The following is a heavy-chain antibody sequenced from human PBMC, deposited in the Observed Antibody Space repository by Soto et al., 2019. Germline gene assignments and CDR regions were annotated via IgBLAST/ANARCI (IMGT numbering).Heavy chain of an antibody. CDR1: GFTFSSYV. J-gene: IGHJ4*02. Sequence: PGGSLRLSCEGSGFTFSSYVMLWVRQAPGKGLEWVAKISYDGSYDYYVDSVKGRFTISRDNSKNTLYLQMSSLRAEDTALYYCAKVWGRYCSGGTCHLFDHWGQGTQVTVSS. CDR2: ISYDGSYD. D-gene: IGHD2-15*01. CDR3: AKVWGRYCSGGTCHLFDH. V-gene: IGHV3-30*18.